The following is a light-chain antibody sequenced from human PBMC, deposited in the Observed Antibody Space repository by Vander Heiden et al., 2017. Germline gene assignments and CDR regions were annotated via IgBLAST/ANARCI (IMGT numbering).Light chain of an antibody. CDR1: SSNIGSDY. CDR2: END. J-gene: IGLJ3*02. CDR3: GAWDSSLNNWL. Sequence: QPELTQPLTVSAAAGKKVTISCTGSSSNIGSDYVSRYQQDPGTAPKLIVYENDKRHTGMPDRFSGSKSGTSATLDITGLQTGDEADYYCGAWDSSLNNWLFGGGTKLTVL. V-gene: IGLV1-51*02.